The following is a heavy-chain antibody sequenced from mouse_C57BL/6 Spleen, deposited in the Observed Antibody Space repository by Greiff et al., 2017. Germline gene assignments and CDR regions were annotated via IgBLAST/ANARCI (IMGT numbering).Heavy chain of an antibody. CDR3: ARGGPYFDY. Sequence: QVQLKESGPELVKPGASVKISCKASGYSFTSYYIHWVKQRPGQGLEWIGWIYPGSGNTKYNEKFKGKATRTADTSSSTAYMQLSSLTSEDAAVYYCARGGPYFDYWGQGTTLTVSS. CDR1: GYSFTSYY. D-gene: IGHD3-3*01. CDR2: IYPGSGNT. J-gene: IGHJ2*01. V-gene: IGHV1-66*01.